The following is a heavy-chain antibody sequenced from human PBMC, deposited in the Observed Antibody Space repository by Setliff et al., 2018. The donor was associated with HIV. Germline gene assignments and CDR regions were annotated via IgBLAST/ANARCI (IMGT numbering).Heavy chain of an antibody. CDR3: ARGGWSGGGPLHYSYYYLDV. V-gene: IGHV1-3*01. J-gene: IGHJ6*02. Sequence: SCKASGYTFTNYAIHWVRQAPGQRLEWMGWINPGNGNTKYSQKFQGRVTITRDTSATTAYMELSSLRSEDTAVYYCARGGWSGGGPLHYSYYYLDVWGQGTAVTVSS. CDR1: GYTFTNYA. D-gene: IGHD2-15*01. CDR2: INPGNGNT.